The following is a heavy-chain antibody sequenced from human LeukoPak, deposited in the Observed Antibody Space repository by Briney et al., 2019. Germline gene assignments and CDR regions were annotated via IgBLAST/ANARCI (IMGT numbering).Heavy chain of an antibody. CDR1: GYTFTSYD. Sequence: GASVKVSCKASGYTFTSYDINWVRQATRQGLEWMGWMNPNSGNTGYAQKFQGRVTMTRNTSISTAYMELSSLRSEDTAVYYCARAESGSGYYFDYWGQGTLVTVSS. D-gene: IGHD1-26*01. J-gene: IGHJ4*02. V-gene: IGHV1-8*01. CDR2: MNPNSGNT. CDR3: ARAESGSGYYFDY.